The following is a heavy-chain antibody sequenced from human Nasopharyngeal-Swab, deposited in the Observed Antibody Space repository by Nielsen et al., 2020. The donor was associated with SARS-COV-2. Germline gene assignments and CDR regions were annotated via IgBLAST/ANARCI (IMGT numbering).Heavy chain of an antibody. Sequence: GESLKISCAAPGFTFDDYTMHWVRQAPGKGLEWVALISWDGGSTYYADSVKGRFTISRDNSKNSLYLQMNSLRTEDTALYYCAKGGQEGAPYFDYWGQGTLVTVSS. CDR3: AKGGQEGAPYFDY. V-gene: IGHV3-43*01. J-gene: IGHJ4*02. CDR1: GFTFDDYT. D-gene: IGHD3-16*01. CDR2: ISWDGGST.